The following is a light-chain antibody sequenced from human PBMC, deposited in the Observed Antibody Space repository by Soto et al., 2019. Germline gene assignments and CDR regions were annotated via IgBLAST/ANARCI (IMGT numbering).Light chain of an antibody. V-gene: IGLV1-51*01. CDR3: GTWDSSLSALYV. CDR1: SSKIGNNY. CDR2: DNN. Sequence: QAVLTQPPSVSAAPGQKVTISCSGSSSKIGNNYVSWYQQLPGTAPKPLIYDNNKRPSGIPDRFSGSKSGTSVTLGITGLQTGDEADYYCGTWDSSLSALYVFGTGTKVTVL. J-gene: IGLJ1*01.